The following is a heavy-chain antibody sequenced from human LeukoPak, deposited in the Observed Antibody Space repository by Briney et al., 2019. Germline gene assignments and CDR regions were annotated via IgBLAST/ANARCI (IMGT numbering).Heavy chain of an antibody. CDR1: GFTFSSYA. CDR3: AKDATASPYFHWFDN. CDR2: ISSGDRT. D-gene: IGHD3-9*01. J-gene: IGHJ4*02. Sequence: GGSLRLSCAASGFTFSSYAMNWVRQAPGKGLEWVAGISSGDRTFHAESVKGRFTISRDKSKDTLYPQMNSLRAEDTAVYYCAKDATASPYFHWFDNWGQGTQVIVSS. V-gene: IGHV3-23*01.